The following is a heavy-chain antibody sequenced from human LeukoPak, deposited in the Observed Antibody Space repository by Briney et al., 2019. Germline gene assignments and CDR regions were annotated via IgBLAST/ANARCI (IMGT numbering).Heavy chain of an antibody. D-gene: IGHD3-10*01. V-gene: IGHV3-53*01. CDR2: IYSSGST. Sequence: GGSLRLSCAASGFTVSSNYMSWVLQAPGKELEWVSVIYSSGSTYYADSVKGRFTISRDNSKNTLYLQMNSLRAEDTAVYYCARGGSQLLWFGEPPYFDYWGQGTLVTVSS. J-gene: IGHJ4*02. CDR1: GFTVSSNY. CDR3: ARGGSQLLWFGEPPYFDY.